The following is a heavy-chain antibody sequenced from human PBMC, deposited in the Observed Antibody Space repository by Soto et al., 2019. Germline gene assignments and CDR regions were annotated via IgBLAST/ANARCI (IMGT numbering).Heavy chain of an antibody. V-gene: IGHV3-30-3*01. D-gene: IGHD3-22*01. CDR2: ISYDGSNK. CDR3: ARDRYDSSGYLRGYYGMDV. CDR1: GFTFSSYA. J-gene: IGHJ6*02. Sequence: QVQLVESGGGVVQPGRSLRLSCAASGFTFSSYAMHWVRQAPGKGLEWVAVISYDGSNKYYADSVKGRFTISRDNSKITLYLQMNSLIAEDTAVYYCARDRYDSSGYLRGYYGMDVWGQGTTVTVSS.